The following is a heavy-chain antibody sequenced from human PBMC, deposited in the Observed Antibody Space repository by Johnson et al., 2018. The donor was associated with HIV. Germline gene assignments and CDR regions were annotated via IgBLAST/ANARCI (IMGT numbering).Heavy chain of an antibody. J-gene: IGHJ3*02. CDR2: IKQDGSEK. V-gene: IGHV3-7*01. CDR1: GFTFSSYW. CDR3: ARDSGKWSGVRFAFDI. D-gene: IGHD3-10*01. Sequence: VQLVESGGGLVQPGGSLRLSCAASGFTFSSYWMSWVRQAPGKGLEWVANIKQDGSEKYYVDSVKGRFTISRYNAKNSLYLQMNSLRAEDTAVYYCARDSGKWSGVRFAFDIWGQGTMVTVSS.